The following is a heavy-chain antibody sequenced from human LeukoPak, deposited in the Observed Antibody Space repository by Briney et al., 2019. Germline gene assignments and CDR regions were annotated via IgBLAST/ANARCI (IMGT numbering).Heavy chain of an antibody. CDR2: IYTSGST. J-gene: IGHJ6*01. D-gene: IGHD2-21*01. Sequence: TSQTLSLTCTVSGGSISSGSYYWSWIRQPAGKGLEWIGRIYTSGSTNYNPSLKSRVTISVDTSKNQFSLKLSSVTAADTAVYFCAPTEKNRYYITLWGPGTTVIVSS. V-gene: IGHV4-61*02. CDR3: APTEKNRYYITL. CDR1: GGSISSGSYY.